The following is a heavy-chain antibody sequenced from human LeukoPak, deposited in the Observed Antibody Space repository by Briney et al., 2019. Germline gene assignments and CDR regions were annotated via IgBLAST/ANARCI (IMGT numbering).Heavy chain of an antibody. CDR3: AKVAYRGMTTVIKLRVEPDFDI. J-gene: IGHJ3*02. CDR2: INPNSGYT. D-gene: IGHD4-17*01. CDR1: GYTFTGYN. V-gene: IGHV1-2*02. Sequence: ASVKVSCTASGYTFTGYNMNWVRQAPGQGLEWIGWINPNSGYTNYAQKFQGRVTMTRDTSISTAYMELSRLRADDTAVYYCAKVAYRGMTTVIKLRVEPDFDIWGEGTMVTVSS.